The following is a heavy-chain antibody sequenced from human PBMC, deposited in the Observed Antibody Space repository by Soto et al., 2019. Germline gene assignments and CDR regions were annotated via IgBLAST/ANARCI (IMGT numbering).Heavy chain of an antibody. CDR1: GFSLRTSGVG. V-gene: IGHV2-5*01. CDR3: THRFGFGEMRY. CDR2: IYWNDDR. J-gene: IGHJ4*02. Sequence: QITLKESGPPLVKPTQTLTLTCTFSGFSLRTSGVGVGWIRQPPGKALEWLALIYWNDDRLYSPSLKNRLTITKHTSKIQVILTMTNMDPADTATYYCTHRFGFGEMRYWVQGTLVTVSS. D-gene: IGHD3-10*01.